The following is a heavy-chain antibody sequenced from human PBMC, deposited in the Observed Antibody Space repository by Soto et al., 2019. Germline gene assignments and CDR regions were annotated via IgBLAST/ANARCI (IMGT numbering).Heavy chain of an antibody. CDR3: ARDWEPFNYYDSSGYFHDAFDI. CDR2: ISSSSRYI. J-gene: IGHJ3*02. V-gene: IGHV3-21*01. CDR1: GFTFSSYS. D-gene: IGHD3-22*01. Sequence: EVQLVESGGGLVKPGGSLRLSCAASGFTFSSYSMNWVRQAPGKGLEWVASISSSSRYIYYADSVKGRFTISRDNAKNSLYLQMNSLRAEDTAVYYCARDWEPFNYYDSSGYFHDAFDIWGQGTMVTVSS.